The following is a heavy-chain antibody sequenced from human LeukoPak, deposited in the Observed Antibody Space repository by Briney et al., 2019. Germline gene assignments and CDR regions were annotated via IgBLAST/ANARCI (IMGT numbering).Heavy chain of an antibody. Sequence: PGGSLRLSCTASGFTFGDYAMSWFRQAPGKGLEWVGFIRSKAYGGTTEYAASVKGRFTISRDDSKSIAYLQMNSLKTEDTAVYYCTRESTSMIVVVYGGTFDYWGQGTLVTVSS. CDR2: IRSKAYGGTT. J-gene: IGHJ4*02. CDR3: TRESTSMIVVVYGGTFDY. V-gene: IGHV3-49*03. D-gene: IGHD3-22*01. CDR1: GFTFGDYA.